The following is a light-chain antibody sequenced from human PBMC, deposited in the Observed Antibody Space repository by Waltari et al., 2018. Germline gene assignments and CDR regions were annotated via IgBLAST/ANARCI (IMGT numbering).Light chain of an antibody. CDR2: GAS. J-gene: IGKJ4*01. V-gene: IGKV3-20*01. CDR1: PSVSSSY. CDR3: QQYGSSPA. Sequence: EIVLTQSPGTLPLSQGERATLSCRASPSVSSSYLAWYQQKPGQAPRLLIYGASSRATGIPDRFSGSGSGTDFTLTISRLEPEDFAVYYCQQYGSSPAFGGGTKVEIK.